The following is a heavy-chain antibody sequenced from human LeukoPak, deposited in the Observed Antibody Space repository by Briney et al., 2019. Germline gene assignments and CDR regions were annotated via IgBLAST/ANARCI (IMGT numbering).Heavy chain of an antibody. J-gene: IGHJ6*02. CDR2: INNYGNST. CDR3: ARVYTARPLSFYYYYYGMDV. CDR1: GFTFSSYW. Sequence: GGSLRLSCAASGFTFSSYWMHWVRQAPGKGLMWVSRINNYGNSTSYADSVKGRFTISRDNAKNSLYLQMNSLRAEDTAVYYCARVYTARPLSFYYYYYGMDVWGQGTTVTVSS. V-gene: IGHV3-74*01. D-gene: IGHD3-16*01.